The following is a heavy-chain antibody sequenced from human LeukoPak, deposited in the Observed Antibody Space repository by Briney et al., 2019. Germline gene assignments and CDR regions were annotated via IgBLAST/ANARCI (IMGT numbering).Heavy chain of an antibody. V-gene: IGHV3-48*01. J-gene: IGHJ6*03. CDR2: IVSISSTI. CDR1: GFTSSSYS. Sequence: PGGSLRLSCAASGFTSSSYSMNWVRQAPGKGLEWGSYIVSISSTIYYADCVKGRFTSSRDNAKNSLYLQMNSLRAEDTAVYYCARAGNIYYYYMDVWGKGTTVTVSS. CDR3: ARAGNIYYYYMDV. D-gene: IGHD2/OR15-2a*01.